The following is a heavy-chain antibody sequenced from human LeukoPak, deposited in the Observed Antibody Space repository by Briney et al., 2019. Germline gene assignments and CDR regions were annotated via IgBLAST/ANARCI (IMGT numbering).Heavy chain of an antibody. D-gene: IGHD3-22*01. CDR1: GYTFTGYY. CDR2: INPNSGGT. V-gene: IGHV1-2*02. CDR3: ARAYYDSSGYPSFDY. J-gene: IGHJ4*02. Sequence: ASVKVSCKASGYTFTGYYMHWVRQAPGQGLEWMGWINPNSGGTNYAQKFQGRVTMTRDTSISTAYMELSRLRSDDTAVYYCARAYYDSSGYPSFDYWGQGTLVTVSS.